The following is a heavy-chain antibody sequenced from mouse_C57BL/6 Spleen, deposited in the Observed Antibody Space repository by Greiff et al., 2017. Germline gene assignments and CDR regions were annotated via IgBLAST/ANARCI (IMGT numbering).Heavy chain of an antibody. CDR2: ISDGGSYT. CDR3: ATYVLHIPTGYFDV. J-gene: IGHJ1*03. V-gene: IGHV5-4*01. Sequence: EVQLVESGGGLVKPGGSLKLSCAASGFTFSSYAMSWVRQTPEKRLEWVATISDGGSYTYYPDNVKGRFTISRDNAKNNLYLQMSHLKSEDTAMYYCATYVLHIPTGYFDVWGTGTTVTVSS. CDR1: GFTFSSYA. D-gene: IGHD1-1*01.